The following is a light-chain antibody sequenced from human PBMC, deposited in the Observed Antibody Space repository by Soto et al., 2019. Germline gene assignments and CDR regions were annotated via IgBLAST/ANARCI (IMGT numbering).Light chain of an antibody. CDR2: AAS. CDR3: AQNVLYPRT. V-gene: IGKV1-6*01. CDR1: QGISSD. J-gene: IGKJ1*01. Sequence: IKMTQSPSSLSASAGDRVTIACQASQGISSDLGWYQQKPGKAPQLLISAASSLQSGVPSRFSGSGSGTNFSLTISSLQPEDSATYCCAQNVLYPRTFGQGTKVTI.